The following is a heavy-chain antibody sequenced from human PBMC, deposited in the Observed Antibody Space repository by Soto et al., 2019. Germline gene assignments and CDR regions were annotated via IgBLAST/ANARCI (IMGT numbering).Heavy chain of an antibody. J-gene: IGHJ5*02. Sequence: ASVKVSCKASGYIFLTYGHSWVRQAPGQGLEWMGWISPYTGKTNYAQKFQGRLTMTTDTSTSTVYMELRNLRSDDTAVYYCARSRRPMIVVVIGLDPWGQGTLVTVSS. V-gene: IGHV1-18*04. CDR2: ISPYTGKT. D-gene: IGHD3-22*01. CDR1: GYIFLTYG. CDR3: ARSRRPMIVVVIGLDP.